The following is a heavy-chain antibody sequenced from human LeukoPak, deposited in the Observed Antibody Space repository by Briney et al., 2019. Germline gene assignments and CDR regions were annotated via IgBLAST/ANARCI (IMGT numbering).Heavy chain of an antibody. D-gene: IGHD3-16*01. CDR1: GFTFTRYG. CDR2: ISGSGDST. J-gene: IGHJ4*02. V-gene: IGHV3-23*01. CDR3: VRGVRSWGRKVLDH. Sequence: PGGSLRLSCAASGFTFTRYGMSWVRQAPGKGLEWVSSISGSGDSTYYADSVKGRFTISRDNSKSTLYLQMNSLRAEDTAVYYCVRGVRSWGRKVLDHWGQGTLVTVSS.